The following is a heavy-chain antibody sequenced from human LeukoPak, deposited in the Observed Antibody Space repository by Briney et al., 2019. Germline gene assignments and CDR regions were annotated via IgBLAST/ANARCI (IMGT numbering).Heavy chain of an antibody. CDR1: GFTFISDA. CDR2: ISYDGSNK. D-gene: IGHD2-21*02. CDR3: AREGCVCGGDCCAFAY. J-gene: IGHJ4*02. V-gene: IGHV3-30*04. Sequence: VRSLRLSFAASGFTFISDAMHGVRQAPGKGLEWVSVISYDGSNKCYAGTVKSRFNTSRDNSKNTLYIQMTSLTAEEKVVYYCAREGCVCGGDCCAFAYCGQGHVVTVTS.